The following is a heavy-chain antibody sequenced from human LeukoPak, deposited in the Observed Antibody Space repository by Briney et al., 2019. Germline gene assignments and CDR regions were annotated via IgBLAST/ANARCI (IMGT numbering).Heavy chain of an antibody. CDR1: GSSISSYY. CDR3: ASVPSYYYYMDD. D-gene: IGHD2-2*01. J-gene: IGHJ6*03. Sequence: PSETLSLTCTVSGSSISSYYLSWIRQPPGKGLEWIGYIYYSGSTNYNPSLKSRVTISVDTSKNQFSLKLSSVAAADTAVYYCASVPSYYYYMDDWGKGTTVTVSS. V-gene: IGHV4-59*01. CDR2: IYYSGST.